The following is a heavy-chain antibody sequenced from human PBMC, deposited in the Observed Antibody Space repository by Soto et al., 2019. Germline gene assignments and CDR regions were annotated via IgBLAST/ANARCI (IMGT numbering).Heavy chain of an antibody. CDR3: ARGETDYYYYYYMDV. CDR2: INHSGST. Sequence: SETLPLTCAVYGGSFSGYYWSWIRQPPGKGLEWIGEINHSGSTNYNPSLKSRVTISVDTSKNQFSLKLSSVTAADTAVYYCARGETDYYYYYYMDVWGKGTTVTVSS. CDR1: GGSFSGYY. J-gene: IGHJ6*03. V-gene: IGHV4-34*01.